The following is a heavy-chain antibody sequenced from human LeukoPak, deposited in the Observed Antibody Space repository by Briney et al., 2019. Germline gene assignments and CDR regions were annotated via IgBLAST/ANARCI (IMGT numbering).Heavy chain of an antibody. D-gene: IGHD2-15*01. J-gene: IGHJ6*02. CDR2: IIPIFGTA. Sequence: SVKVSCKASGYTFTSYGISWVRQAPGQGLEWMGGIIPIFGTANYAQKFQGRVTITADESTSTAYMELSSLRSEDTAVYYCARDRIDCSGGSCYYKYYYYYGMDVWGQGTTVTVSS. CDR1: GYTFTSYG. CDR3: ARDRIDCSGGSCYYKYYYYYGMDV. V-gene: IGHV1-69*13.